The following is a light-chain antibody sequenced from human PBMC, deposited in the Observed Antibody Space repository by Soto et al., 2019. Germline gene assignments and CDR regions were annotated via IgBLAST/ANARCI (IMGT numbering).Light chain of an antibody. J-gene: IGKJ1*01. CDR2: GAS. CDR3: QQYNDWWT. CDR1: QSVSNN. Sequence: IVMTQSPATLSVSPVESSTLYCRASQSVSNNLTWYQQKPGQPPRLLIYGASTRATGVPGRFSGSGSGTEFTLTISSLQSEDFAVYYCQQYNDWWTFGQGTKWIS. V-gene: IGKV3-15*01.